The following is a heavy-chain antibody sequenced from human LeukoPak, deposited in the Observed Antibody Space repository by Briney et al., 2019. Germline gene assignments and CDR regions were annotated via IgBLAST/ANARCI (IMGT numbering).Heavy chain of an antibody. D-gene: IGHD5-18*01. CDR1: GYTFSSYD. CDR2: MHPNSANT. V-gene: IGHV1-8*01. CDR3: ARSPVRDSHGYPPYYYAMDV. J-gene: IGHJ6*02. Sequence: GASVTVSCTASGYTFSSYDIHWVRQATGQGLEWMGWMHPNSANTGYAQKFQGRVTMTRNTSISTAYMELSSLRSGDTAVYYCARSPVRDSHGYPPYYYAMDVWGQGTTVTVSS.